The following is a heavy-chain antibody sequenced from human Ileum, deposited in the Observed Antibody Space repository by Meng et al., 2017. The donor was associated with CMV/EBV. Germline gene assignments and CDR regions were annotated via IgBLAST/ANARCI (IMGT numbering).Heavy chain of an antibody. J-gene: IGHJ5*02. Sequence: GESLKISCKGFGYNFNRFWIGWVRQIPGKGLEWMAIIYPDDSDTKYSPSFQGQVIISADKSTSTAYLQWSTLKASDSGIYYCARPNAWPRVDRFDPWGQGTLVTVSS. D-gene: IGHD2-2*01. V-gene: IGHV5-51*01. CDR2: IYPDDSDT. CDR1: GYNFNRFW. CDR3: ARPNAWPRVDRFDP.